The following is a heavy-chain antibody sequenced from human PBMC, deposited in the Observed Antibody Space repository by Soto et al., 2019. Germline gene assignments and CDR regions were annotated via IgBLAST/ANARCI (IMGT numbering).Heavy chain of an antibody. CDR1: GFTFSSYG. V-gene: IGHV3-33*01. J-gene: IGHJ6*02. D-gene: IGHD3-10*01. Sequence: QLQLVESGGGVVQPGWSLRLSCAASGFTFSSYGMHWMRQAPGKGLEWVTATWYDGSTKDYADSVKGRFTISRDNSKNTLYLQMNNLRVEDTAVYYCARDITMVRGILYYYGMDVWGQGTTVTVSS. CDR3: ARDITMVRGILYYYGMDV. CDR2: TWYDGSTK.